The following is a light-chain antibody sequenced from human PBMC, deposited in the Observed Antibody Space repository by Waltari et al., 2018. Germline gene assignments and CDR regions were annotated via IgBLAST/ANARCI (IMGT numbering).Light chain of an antibody. CDR3: PMYNGAPRT. J-gene: IGKJ1*01. Sequence: DVRVTQSPSSLSAAAGDRVTITCRACQGIATYLAWYQQKPGRLPTLLIYDASPLRSGVPPRFRGSGSGTAFTLTITSLQPEDVGTYYCPMYNGAPRTFGQGTKVEI. CDR2: DAS. CDR1: QGIATY. V-gene: IGKV1-27*01.